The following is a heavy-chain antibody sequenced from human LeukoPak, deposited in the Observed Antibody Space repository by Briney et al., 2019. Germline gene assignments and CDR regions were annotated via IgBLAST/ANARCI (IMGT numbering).Heavy chain of an antibody. V-gene: IGHV1-18*01. J-gene: IGHJ6*02. CDR3: ARTSSSWHNYYYYGMDV. D-gene: IGHD6-13*01. CDR1: GGTFSSYA. Sequence: ASVKVSCKASGGTFSSYAISWVRQAPGQGLEWMGWISAYNGNTNYAQKLQGRVTMTTDTSTSTAYMELRSLRSDDTAVYYCARTSSSWHNYYYYGMDVWGQGTTVTVSS. CDR2: ISAYNGNT.